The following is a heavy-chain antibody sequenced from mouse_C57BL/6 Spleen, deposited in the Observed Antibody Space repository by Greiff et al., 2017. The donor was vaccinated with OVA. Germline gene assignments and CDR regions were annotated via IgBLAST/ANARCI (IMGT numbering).Heavy chain of an antibody. J-gene: IGHJ2*01. V-gene: IGHV1-80*01. CDR2: IYPGDGDT. CDR3: ARSRDEYFDY. D-gene: IGHD3-3*01. CDR1: GYAFGSYW. Sequence: VHLVESGAELVKPGASVKISCKASGYAFGSYWMNWVKQRPGKGLEWIGQIYPGDGDTNYNGKFKGKATLTADKSSSTAYMQLSSLTSEDSAVYFCARSRDEYFDYWGQGTTLTVSS.